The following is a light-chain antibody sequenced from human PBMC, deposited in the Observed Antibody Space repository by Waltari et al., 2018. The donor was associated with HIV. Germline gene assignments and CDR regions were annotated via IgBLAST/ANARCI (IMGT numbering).Light chain of an antibody. J-gene: IGLJ3*02. CDR1: SLRSYY. Sequence: SSELTQDPAVSVALGQTVRITCQGDSLRSYYASWFQQKPGQAPILVIYVKNNRPSGIPDRFSGSRSGNTASLTITGAQAEDEADYYCNSRDSSDNHLVFGGGTKLTVL. V-gene: IGLV3-19*01. CDR3: NSRDSSDNHLV. CDR2: VKN.